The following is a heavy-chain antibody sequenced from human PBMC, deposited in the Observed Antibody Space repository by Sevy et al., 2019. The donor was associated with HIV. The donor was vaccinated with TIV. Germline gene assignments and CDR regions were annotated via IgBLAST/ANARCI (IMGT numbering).Heavy chain of an antibody. J-gene: IGHJ5*02. Sequence: ASVKVSCKTFGYTFKTYGISWVRQAPGQGLEWMGRINPNSGGTNYAQKFQGRVTMTRDTSISTAYMELGRLRSDDTAVYYCAREPSYSNPWGQGTLVTVSS. CDR3: AREPSYSNP. CDR1: GYTFKTYG. CDR2: INPNSGGT. D-gene: IGHD2-21*01. V-gene: IGHV1-2*06.